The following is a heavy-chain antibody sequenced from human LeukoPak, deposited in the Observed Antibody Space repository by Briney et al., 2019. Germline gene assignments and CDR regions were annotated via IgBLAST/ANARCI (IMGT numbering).Heavy chain of an antibody. CDR1: GYTFTSYD. J-gene: IGHJ6*03. Sequence: GASVKVSCKASGYTFTSYDINWVRQATGQGLEWMGWMNPSSGNTGYAQKFQGRVTMTRNTSISTAYMELSSLRSEDTAVYYCARGITGTTDYYYYMDVWGKGTTVTVSS. CDR3: ARGITGTTDYYYYMDV. CDR2: MNPSSGNT. V-gene: IGHV1-8*01. D-gene: IGHD1-20*01.